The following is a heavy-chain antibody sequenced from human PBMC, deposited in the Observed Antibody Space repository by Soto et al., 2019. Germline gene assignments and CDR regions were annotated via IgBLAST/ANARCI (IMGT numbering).Heavy chain of an antibody. Sequence: SETLSLTCAVYGGSFSGYYWSWIRQPPGKGLEWIGEINHSGSTNYNPSLKSRVTISVDTSKNQFSLKLSSVTAADTAVYYCARKILSSDYGDYAHAFDIWGQGTMVTVSS. D-gene: IGHD4-17*01. J-gene: IGHJ3*02. CDR3: ARKILSSDYGDYAHAFDI. CDR1: GGSFSGYY. CDR2: INHSGST. V-gene: IGHV4-34*01.